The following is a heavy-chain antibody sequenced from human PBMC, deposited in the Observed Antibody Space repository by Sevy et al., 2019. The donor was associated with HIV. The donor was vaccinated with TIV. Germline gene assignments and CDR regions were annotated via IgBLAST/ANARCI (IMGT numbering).Heavy chain of an antibody. CDR1: GGSISSGSYY. CDR3: ARLDRMVRGVPDYMDV. CDR2: IYTSGST. J-gene: IGHJ6*03. D-gene: IGHD3-10*01. V-gene: IGHV4-61*02. Sequence: SETLSLTCTVSGGSISSGSYYWSWIRQPAGKGLEWIGRIYTSGSTNYNPSLKSRVTISVDTSKNQLSLKLSSVTAADTAVYYWARLDRMVRGVPDYMDVWGKGTTVTVSS.